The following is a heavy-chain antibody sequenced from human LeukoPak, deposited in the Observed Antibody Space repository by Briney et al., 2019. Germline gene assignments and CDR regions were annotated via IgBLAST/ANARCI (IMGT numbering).Heavy chain of an antibody. J-gene: IGHJ4*02. CDR1: GFTFSSYS. D-gene: IGHD6-19*01. Sequence: GGSLRLSCAASGFTFSSYSMNWVRQAPGKGPEWVSYISSSSSTIYYADSVKGRFTISRDNAKNSLYLQMNSLRAEDTAVYYCARARIAVAGPSGYWGQGTLVTVSS. CDR2: ISSSSSTI. CDR3: ARARIAVAGPSGY. V-gene: IGHV3-48*04.